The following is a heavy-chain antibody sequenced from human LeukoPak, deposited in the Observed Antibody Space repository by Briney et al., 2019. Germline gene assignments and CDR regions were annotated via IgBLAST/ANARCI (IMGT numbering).Heavy chain of an antibody. J-gene: IGHJ5*02. D-gene: IGHD6-19*01. CDR3: ARDYSSGWYEDWFDP. V-gene: IGHV1-8*01. CDR2: MNPNSGNT. CDR1: GYTFTSYD. Sequence: ASVKVSRKASGYTFTSYDINWVRQATGQGLEWMGWMNPNSGNTGYAQKFQGRVTMTRNTSISTAYMELSSLRSEDTAVYYCARDYSSGWYEDWFDPWGQGTLVTVSS.